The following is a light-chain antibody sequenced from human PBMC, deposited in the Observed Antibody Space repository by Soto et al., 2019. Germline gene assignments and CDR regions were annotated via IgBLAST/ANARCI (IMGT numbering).Light chain of an antibody. Sequence: DVQMTQSPSSLSASVGDKVTITCRASQSISSYLNWYQQKPGKAPKLLIYAASSLQSGVPSRFSGSGSGTDVTLTVSSLQPEDFATYYCQQSYNLPRTFGQGTKLEIK. CDR2: AAS. CDR3: QQSYNLPRT. V-gene: IGKV1-39*01. CDR1: QSISSY. J-gene: IGKJ2*01.